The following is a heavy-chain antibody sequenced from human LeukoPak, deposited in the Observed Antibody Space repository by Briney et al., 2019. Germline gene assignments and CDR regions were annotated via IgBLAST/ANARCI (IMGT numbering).Heavy chain of an antibody. CDR3: ARDERHAFDI. D-gene: IGHD5-24*01. CDR1: GFIFSSYG. CDR2: IWYDGSNK. V-gene: IGHV3-33*01. J-gene: IGHJ3*02. Sequence: GGSLRLSCEASGFIFSSYGMHWVRQAPGKGLEWVAVIWYDGSNKYYADSVKGRFTISRDNSKNTLYLQMNSLRAEDTAVYYCARDERHAFDIWGQGTMVTVSS.